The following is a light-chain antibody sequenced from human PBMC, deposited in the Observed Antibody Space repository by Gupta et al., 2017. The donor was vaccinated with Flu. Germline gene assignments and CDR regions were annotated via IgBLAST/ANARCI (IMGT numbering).Light chain of an antibody. J-gene: IGLJ3*02. CDR1: RSDLGTYDY. CDR3: SSYTTSRTWV. V-gene: IGLV2-14*01. CDR2: EVT. Sequence: QSALTQPASVSGSPGQSITISCTGTRSDLGTYDYVSWYQHHPGKAPKLILFEVTNRPSGLSNRFSGSKSGSTASLTISGLQAEDEADYYCSSYTTSRTWVFGGGTKLT.